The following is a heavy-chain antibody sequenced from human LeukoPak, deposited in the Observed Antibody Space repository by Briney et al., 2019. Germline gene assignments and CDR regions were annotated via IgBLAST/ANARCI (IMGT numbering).Heavy chain of an antibody. D-gene: IGHD3-22*01. Sequence: SQTLSLICTVSGRSISSGDYYWSWIRQPAGKGLEWIERIYTSGSTTYNPSLKSRVTISGDTSENQFSLRLSSVTAADTAVYYCARASYSYDISGWVPFDYWGQGTLVTVSS. CDR3: ARASYSYDISGWVPFDY. V-gene: IGHV4-61*02. J-gene: IGHJ4*02. CDR2: IYTSGST. CDR1: GRSISSGDYY.